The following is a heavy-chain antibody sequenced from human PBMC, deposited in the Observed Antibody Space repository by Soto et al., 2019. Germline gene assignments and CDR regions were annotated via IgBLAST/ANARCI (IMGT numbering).Heavy chain of an antibody. V-gene: IGHV3-30*18. CDR1: GFTFSSFG. CDR2: ISYDGSNK. D-gene: IGHD6-19*01. Sequence: SLRLSCAASGFTFSSFGMHWVRQAPGKGLEWVAVISYDGSNKYYADSVKGRFTISRDNSKNTLYLQMNSLRAEDTAVYYCAKDRDSSGWYYFDYWGQG. J-gene: IGHJ4*02. CDR3: AKDRDSSGWYYFDY.